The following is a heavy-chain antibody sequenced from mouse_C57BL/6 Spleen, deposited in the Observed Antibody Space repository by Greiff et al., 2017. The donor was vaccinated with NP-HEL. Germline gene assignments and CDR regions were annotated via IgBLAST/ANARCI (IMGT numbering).Heavy chain of an antibody. CDR2: IHPSDSET. CDR1: GYTFTSYW. CDR3: AREGAYYGSSGNFDY. V-gene: IGHV1-61*01. D-gene: IGHD1-1*01. Sequence: QVQLQQPGAELVRPGSSVKLSCKASGYTFTSYWMDWVKQRPGQGLEWIGNIHPSDSETHYNQKFKDKATLTVDKSSSTAYMQLSSLTSEDSAVYYCAREGAYYGSSGNFDYWGQGTTLTVSS. J-gene: IGHJ2*01.